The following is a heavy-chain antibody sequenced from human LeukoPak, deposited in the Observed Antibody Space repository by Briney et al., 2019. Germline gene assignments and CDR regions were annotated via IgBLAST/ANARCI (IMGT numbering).Heavy chain of an antibody. Sequence: GGSLRLSCAASGFTFSSYWMSWVRQAPGKGLEWVANIKQDGSEKYYVDSVKGRVTISRDNAKNSLYLQMNSLRAEDTAVYYCARYVSYGYYYAYYFDYWGQGTLVTVSS. CDR1: GFTFSSYW. D-gene: IGHD3-22*01. V-gene: IGHV3-7*01. J-gene: IGHJ4*02. CDR3: ARYVSYGYYYAYYFDY. CDR2: IKQDGSEK.